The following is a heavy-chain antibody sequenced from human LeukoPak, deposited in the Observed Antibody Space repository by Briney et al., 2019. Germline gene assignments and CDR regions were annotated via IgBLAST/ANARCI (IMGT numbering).Heavy chain of an antibody. CDR2: ISWNSGSI. CDR1: GFTFDEYA. CDR3: AKDIRYYYDSSGYRFDY. Sequence: PGGSLRLSCAASGFTFDEYAMHWVRQAPGKGLEWVSGISWNSGSIVYADSVKGRFTISRDNAKNSLYLQMNSLRAEDTALYYCAKDIRYYYDSSGYRFDYWGQGTLVTVSS. J-gene: IGHJ4*02. D-gene: IGHD3-22*01. V-gene: IGHV3-9*01.